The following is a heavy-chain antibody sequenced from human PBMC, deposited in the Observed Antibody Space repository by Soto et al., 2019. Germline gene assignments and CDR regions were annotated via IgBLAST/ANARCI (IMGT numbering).Heavy chain of an antibody. CDR2: INEDGSEK. CDR3: ARTGWPQSSYYFDY. CDR1: GFRFSLFW. J-gene: IGHJ4*02. D-gene: IGHD3-16*01. Sequence: GGSLILSCAASGFRFSLFWMSWVRQTPGKGLEWVANINEDGSEKFFADSVKGRFTISRDNAKNSLSLQMNSLTADDTAVYYCARTGWPQSSYYFDYWGQGTLVTVSS. V-gene: IGHV3-7*03.